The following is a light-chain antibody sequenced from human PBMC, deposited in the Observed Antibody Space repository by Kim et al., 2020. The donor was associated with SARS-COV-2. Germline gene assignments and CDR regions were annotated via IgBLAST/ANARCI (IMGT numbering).Light chain of an antibody. V-gene: IGKV3-15*01. J-gene: IGKJ2*03. CDR3: QQYNYWPIYS. CDR2: GAS. Sequence: SPGERATLSCRASQSISNKLAWYQHKPGQAPRLLIYGASTRATDIPARFSGSGSGTEFTLTISSLQSEDFAVYYCQQYNYWPIYSFGQGTKLEV. CDR1: QSISNK.